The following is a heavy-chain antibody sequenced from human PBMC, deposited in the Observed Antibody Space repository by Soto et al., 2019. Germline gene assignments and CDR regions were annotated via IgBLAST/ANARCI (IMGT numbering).Heavy chain of an antibody. J-gene: IGHJ4*02. Sequence: SETLSLTCAVSGDSIGSNVWWSWVRQPPGKGLEWIGEVYHNGLTDYNPSLKGRVTMSADTSKNQFSLNVTSVTAADTAMYYCARDAEVPGETDRFHYWGQGTMVTVYS. CDR3: ARDAEVPGETDRFHY. V-gene: IGHV4-4*02. CDR2: VYHNGLT. D-gene: IGHD3-10*01. CDR1: GDSIGSNVW.